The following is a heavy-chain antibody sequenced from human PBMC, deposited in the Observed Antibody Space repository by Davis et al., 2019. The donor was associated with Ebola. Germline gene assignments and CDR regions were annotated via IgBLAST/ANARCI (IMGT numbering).Heavy chain of an antibody. CDR3: TSDDTSIAAAGADY. D-gene: IGHD6-13*01. V-gene: IGHV3-21*04. CDR1: GFTFSSYS. J-gene: IGHJ4*02. Sequence: GESLKISCAASGFTFSSYSMNWVRQAPGKGLEWVSSISSSSSYIYYADSVKGRFTISRDNAKNSLYLQMNSLKTEDTAVYYCTSDDTSIAAAGADYWGQGTLVTVSS. CDR2: ISSSSSYI.